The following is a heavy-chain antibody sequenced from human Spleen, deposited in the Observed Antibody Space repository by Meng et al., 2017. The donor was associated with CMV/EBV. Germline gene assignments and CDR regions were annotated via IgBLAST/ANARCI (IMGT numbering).Heavy chain of an antibody. CDR3: ARGPYFDFWSGLVLDP. V-gene: IGHV3-30*02. CDR1: GFSFVGYG. J-gene: IGHJ5*02. Sequence: YGFSFVGYGMEWVRQAPDKGLEWLAIIRYDGTTQYYADSVKGRFTVSRDDPQNTVYLQMNNLRVEDTAVYYCARGPYFDFWSGLVLDPWGQGTLVTVSS. D-gene: IGHD3-3*01. CDR2: IRYDGTTQ.